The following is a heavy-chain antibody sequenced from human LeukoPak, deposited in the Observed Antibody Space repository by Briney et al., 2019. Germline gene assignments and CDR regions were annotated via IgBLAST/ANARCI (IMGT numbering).Heavy chain of an antibody. CDR1: GFTFSSYA. Sequence: GGSLRLSCAASGFTFSSYAMSWVRQAPGEGLEWVSAISGSGGSTYYADSVKGRFTISRDNSKNTLYLQMNSLRAEATAVYYCAKDTYEGYCSGGSCLDMDVWGQATTVTVSS. J-gene: IGHJ6*02. V-gene: IGHV3-23*01. CDR3: AKDTYEGYCSGGSCLDMDV. CDR2: ISGSGGST. D-gene: IGHD2-15*01.